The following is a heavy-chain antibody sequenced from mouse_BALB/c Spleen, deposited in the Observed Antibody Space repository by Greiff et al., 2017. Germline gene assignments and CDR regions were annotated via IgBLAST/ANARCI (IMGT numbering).Heavy chain of an antibody. J-gene: IGHJ4*01. D-gene: IGHD2-4*01. CDR1: GFTFSSYG. Sequence: DVKLQESGGGLVQPGGSLKLSCAASGFTFSSYGMSWVRQTPDKRLELVATINSNGGSTYYPDSVKGRFTISRDNAKNTLYLQMSSLKSEDTAMYYCAREDYDDAMDYWGQGTSVTVSS. V-gene: IGHV5-6-3*01. CDR3: AREDYDDAMDY. CDR2: INSNGGST.